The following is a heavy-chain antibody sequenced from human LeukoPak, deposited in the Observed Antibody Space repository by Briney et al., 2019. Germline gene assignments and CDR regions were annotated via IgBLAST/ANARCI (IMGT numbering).Heavy chain of an antibody. CDR2: ISYDGSNK. V-gene: IGHV3-30-3*01. CDR1: GFTFSSYA. CDR3: ARDTQLELLRV. J-gene: IGHJ4*02. Sequence: GGSLRLSCAASGFTFSSYAMHWVRQAPGKGLEWVAVISYDGSNKYYADSVKGRFTISRDNSKNTLYLQMNSLRAEDTAVYYCARDTQLELLRVWGQGTLVTVSS. D-gene: IGHD1-7*01.